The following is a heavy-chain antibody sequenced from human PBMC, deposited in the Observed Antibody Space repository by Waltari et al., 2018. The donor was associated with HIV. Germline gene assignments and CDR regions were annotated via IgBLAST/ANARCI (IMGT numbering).Heavy chain of an antibody. J-gene: IGHJ4*02. CDR2: INQAGTER. CDR3: ATTHGSGAYDNDFDY. V-gene: IGHV3-7*01. D-gene: IGHD3-10*01. CDR1: GFTFSFYW. Sequence: EVKLEESGGGWVQPGGSLTLTCEASGFTFSFYWLSWVRQAPGKGLEWVANINQAGTERHYVDSVRSRFTISRDNGKTSLFLQMNSLSVEDTAVYYCATTHGSGAYDNDFDYWGQGTLV.